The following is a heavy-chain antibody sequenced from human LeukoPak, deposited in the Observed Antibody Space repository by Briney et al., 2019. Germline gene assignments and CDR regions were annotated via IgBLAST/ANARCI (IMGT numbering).Heavy chain of an antibody. CDR3: AKDRLVRRWLQLVLDY. CDR1: GFTFSSYA. D-gene: IGHD5-24*01. V-gene: IGHV3-23*01. CDR2: ISGSGGST. J-gene: IGHJ4*02. Sequence: SGGSLRLSCAASGFTFSSYAMSWVRQAPGKGLEWVSAISGSGGSTYHADSVKGRFTISRDNSKNTLYLQMNSLRAEDTAVYYCAKDRLVRRWLQLVLDYWGQGTLVTVSS.